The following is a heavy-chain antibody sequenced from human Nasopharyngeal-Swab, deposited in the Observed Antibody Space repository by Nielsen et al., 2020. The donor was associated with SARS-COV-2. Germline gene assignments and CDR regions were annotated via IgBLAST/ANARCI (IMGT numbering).Heavy chain of an antibody. CDR2: VYFSGST. V-gene: IGHV4-59*13. J-gene: IGHJ2*01. Sequence: SETLSLTCSVSGGSISGYYWSWIRQPPGKGLEWIGYVYFSGSTNYNPSLKSRVTISVDTSKNQFSLKLTSVTAADTAVYYCARAANSGDWYFDLWGRGTPVTVSS. CDR3: ARAANSGDWYFDL. CDR1: GGSISGYY. D-gene: IGHD1-26*01.